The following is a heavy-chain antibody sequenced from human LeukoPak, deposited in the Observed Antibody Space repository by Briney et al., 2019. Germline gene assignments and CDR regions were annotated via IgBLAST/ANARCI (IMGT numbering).Heavy chain of an antibody. CDR1: GFTFRTFG. V-gene: IGHV3-23*01. J-gene: IGHJ4*02. D-gene: IGHD6-19*01. CDR3: AKHRGQWSNFYF. Sequence: PGGSLRLSCAASGFTFRTFGMSWVRQAPGKGLEWVSSVSPSGGSTYYADSVKGRCTISRDNSKNTLSLQMNSLRAEDTAVYYCAKHRGQWSNFYFWGQGTLVTVSS. CDR2: VSPSGGST.